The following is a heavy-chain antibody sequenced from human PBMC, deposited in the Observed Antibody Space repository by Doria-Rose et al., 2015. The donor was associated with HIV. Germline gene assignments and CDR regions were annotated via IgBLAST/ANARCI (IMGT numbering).Heavy chain of an antibody. D-gene: IGHD6-13*01. CDR3: ARIKSSRWYHKSYFDF. CDR2: IFSDDER. V-gene: IGHV2-26*01. CDR1: GVSLSSPGMG. Sequence: TLKESGPVLVKPTEALTLTCTVSGVSLSSPGMGVSWIRQPPGKALEWLANIFSDDERSYKPSLKSRLTISRSTSKSQVVLTMTDMDPVDTATYYCARIKSSRWYHKSYFDFWGQGTLVIVSA. J-gene: IGHJ4*02.